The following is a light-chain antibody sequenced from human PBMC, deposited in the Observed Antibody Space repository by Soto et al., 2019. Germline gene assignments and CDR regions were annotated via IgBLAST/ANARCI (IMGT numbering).Light chain of an antibody. CDR3: SSYAASTKIV. CDR2: EVT. Sequence: QSVLTQPPSASGSPGQSVTISCTGVSSDVGGYDYVSWYQQHPGKPPKLIIYEVTQRPSGVSDRFSGSKSGNTASLTVSGLQADDEAEYFCSSYAASTKIVFGTGTKVTV. CDR1: SSDVGGYDY. J-gene: IGLJ1*01. V-gene: IGLV2-8*01.